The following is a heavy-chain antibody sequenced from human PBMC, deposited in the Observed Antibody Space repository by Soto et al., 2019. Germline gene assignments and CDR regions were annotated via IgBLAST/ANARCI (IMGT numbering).Heavy chain of an antibody. CDR1: GGSISSSNW. J-gene: IGHJ5*02. Sequence: PSETLSLTCAVSGGSISSSNWWNWVRQPPGKGLEWIEEIHHSGSTNYNPSLKSRVTISVDKSKNQFSLKLNSVTAADTAVYYCARVRQGCSSTSCYFDPWGQGTLVTVSS. D-gene: IGHD2-2*01. CDR2: IHHSGST. CDR3: ARVRQGCSSTSCYFDP. V-gene: IGHV4-4*02.